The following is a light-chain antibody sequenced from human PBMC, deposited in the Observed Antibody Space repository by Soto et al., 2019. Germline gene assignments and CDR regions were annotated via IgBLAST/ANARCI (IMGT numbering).Light chain of an antibody. CDR3: QQSYSVPLT. V-gene: IGKV1-39*01. J-gene: IGKJ4*01. Sequence: DIQMTQSPSSLSASVGDRVTITCRASQNINNYLNWYQQKSGEAPKLLIYTASSLQSGVPARVSGIGSGTEFILTISSLQPEDFATYYFQQSYSVPLTFGGGTKVDIK. CDR1: QNINNY. CDR2: TAS.